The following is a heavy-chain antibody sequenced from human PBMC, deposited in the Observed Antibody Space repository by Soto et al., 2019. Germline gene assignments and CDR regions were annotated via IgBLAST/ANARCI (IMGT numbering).Heavy chain of an antibody. J-gene: IGHJ5*02. CDR2: IYYTGST. CDR1: GGSTSSGDYY. Sequence: PSETLSLTCTVSGGSTSSGDYYWSWIRQPPGKGLEWIGYIYYTGSTYYNPSLKSRVTMSVDTAQNQFSLRLRSVTAADTAVYYCARDGASMVRAWWFDPWGQGTLVTVSS. V-gene: IGHV4-30-4*01. CDR3: ARDGASMVRAWWFDP. D-gene: IGHD5-18*01.